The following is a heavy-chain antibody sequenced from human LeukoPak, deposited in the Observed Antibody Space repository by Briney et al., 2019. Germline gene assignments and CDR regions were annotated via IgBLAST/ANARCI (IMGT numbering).Heavy chain of an antibody. CDR2: ISYDGSNK. Sequence: GGSLRLSCAASGFTFSSYAMHWVRQAPGKGLEWVAVISYDGSNKYYADSVKGRFTFSRDNSKNTLYLQMNSLRAEDTAVYYCARGRRQSYQLRNGYYYYYYGMDVWGQGTTVTVSS. CDR3: ARGRRQSYQLRNGYYYYYYGMDV. V-gene: IGHV3-30-3*01. J-gene: IGHJ6*02. CDR1: GFTFSSYA. D-gene: IGHD2-2*01.